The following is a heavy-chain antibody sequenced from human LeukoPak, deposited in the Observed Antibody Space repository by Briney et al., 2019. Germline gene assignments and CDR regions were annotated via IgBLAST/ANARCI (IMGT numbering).Heavy chain of an antibody. CDR2: ISSSSSYI. CDR3: ARDLLGDSGYRSMSAEYFQH. D-gene: IGHD3-22*01. J-gene: IGHJ1*01. V-gene: IGHV3-21*01. CDR1: GFTFSSYS. Sequence: GGTLRLSCAASGFTFSSYSMNWVRQAPGKGLEWVSSISSSSSYIYYADSVKGRFTISRDNAKNSLYLQMNSLRAEDTSVYYCARDLLGDSGYRSMSAEYFQHWAQGTLVTVSS.